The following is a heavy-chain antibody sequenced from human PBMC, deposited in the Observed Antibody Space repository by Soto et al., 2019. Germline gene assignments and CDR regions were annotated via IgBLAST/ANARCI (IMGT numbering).Heavy chain of an antibody. J-gene: IGHJ4*02. Sequence: QVQLLQSGAEVKKPGASVKVSCKASGYTFSNYDISWVRQAPGQGLEWMGWISAYNGNTNYAQKVQGRVTMTTDTSTSKAYMDLRSLRSDDTAVYYCAREQPGREPDYWGQGTLVTVSS. CDR2: ISAYNGNT. CDR1: GYTFSNYD. CDR3: AREQPGREPDY. V-gene: IGHV1-18*01. D-gene: IGHD1-1*01.